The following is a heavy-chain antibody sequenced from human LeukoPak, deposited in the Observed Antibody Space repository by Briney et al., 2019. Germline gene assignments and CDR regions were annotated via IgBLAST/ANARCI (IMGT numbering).Heavy chain of an antibody. Sequence: SETLSLTCNVSGGSITTNSYYWNWIRQPPGRGLEWIGYMSYSGSTDYNPSLKSRVTISVDTSKNQFSLKLSSVTAADTAVYYCARDYYDSSGYYYIPFDYWGQGTLVTVSS. V-gene: IGHV4-61*01. D-gene: IGHD3-22*01. CDR1: GGSITTNSYY. J-gene: IGHJ4*02. CDR3: ARDYYDSSGYYYIPFDY. CDR2: MSYSGST.